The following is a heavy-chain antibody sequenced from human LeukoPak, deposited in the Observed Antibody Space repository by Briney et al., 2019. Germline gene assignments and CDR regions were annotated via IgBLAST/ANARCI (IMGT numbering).Heavy chain of an antibody. J-gene: IGHJ6*03. D-gene: IGHD2-2*01. CDR1: GGTFISYA. Sequence: GSSVKVSCKASGGTFISYAISWVRQAPGQGLEWMGGIIPIFGTANYAQKFQGRVTITTDESTSTAYMELSSLRSEDTAVYYCARAPLDCSSTSCYYYYYMDVWGKGTTVTVSS. V-gene: IGHV1-69*05. CDR2: IIPIFGTA. CDR3: ARAPLDCSSTSCYYYYYMDV.